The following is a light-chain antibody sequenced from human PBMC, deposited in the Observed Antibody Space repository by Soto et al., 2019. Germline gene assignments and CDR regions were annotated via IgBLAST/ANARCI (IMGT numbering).Light chain of an antibody. CDR2: DAS. Sequence: EIVLTQSPGTLSLSPGERATLSCRASQSVSNNYLAWYQQKPGQAPRLLIYDASSLESGVPSRFSGSGSGTEFTLTISSLQSGDFAVYYCQQYADWPRTFGQGTKVDIK. V-gene: IGKV3-20*01. J-gene: IGKJ1*01. CDR1: QSVSNNY. CDR3: QQYADWPRT.